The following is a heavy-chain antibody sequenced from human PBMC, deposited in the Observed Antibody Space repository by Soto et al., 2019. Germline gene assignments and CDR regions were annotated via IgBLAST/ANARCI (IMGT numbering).Heavy chain of an antibody. Sequence: GASVQVSYKASGGTFSSYAISWVRQAPGQGLEWMGGIIPIFGTANYAQKFQGRVTITADESTSTAYMELSSLRSEDTAVYYCARGRPDSSGYYYDYWGQGTLVTVSS. V-gene: IGHV1-69*13. CDR2: IIPIFGTA. CDR1: GGTFSSYA. J-gene: IGHJ4*02. CDR3: ARGRPDSSGYYYDY. D-gene: IGHD3-22*01.